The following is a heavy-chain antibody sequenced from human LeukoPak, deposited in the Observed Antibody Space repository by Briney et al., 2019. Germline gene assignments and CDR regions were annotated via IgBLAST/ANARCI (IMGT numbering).Heavy chain of an antibody. D-gene: IGHD4-17*01. CDR2: IKSKTDGGTT. Sequence: PGGALRLSCAACGFTFSNAWMSWVGQAPGKGREGVGRIKSKTDGGTTDYAAPVKGRFTISRDDSKDTLYLQMNSLKTEDTAVYYCTTEFPSHPTDYAPRVDYWGQGTLVTVSS. CDR1: GFTFSNAW. CDR3: TTEFPSHPTDYAPRVDY. J-gene: IGHJ4*02. V-gene: IGHV3-15*01.